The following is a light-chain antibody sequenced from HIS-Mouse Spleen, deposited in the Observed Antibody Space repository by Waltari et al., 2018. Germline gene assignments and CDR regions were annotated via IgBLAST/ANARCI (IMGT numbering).Light chain of an antibody. CDR1: SSNIGSNY. CDR3: AAWDDSLSGRV. Sequence: QSVLTQPPSASGTPGQRVTISCSGSSSNIGSNYVYWYRQLPGTAPKPLIYRNKQRPSGVPDRFSGPKSGTSGSLAISGLRSEDEADYYCAAWDDSLSGRVFGGGTKLTVL. J-gene: IGLJ3*02. V-gene: IGLV1-47*01. CDR2: RNK.